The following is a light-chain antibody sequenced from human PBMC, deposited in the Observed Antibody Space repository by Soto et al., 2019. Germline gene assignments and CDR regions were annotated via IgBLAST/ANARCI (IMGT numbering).Light chain of an antibody. CDR3: GTWDSSMSAAGWV. CDR1: SFNIGNNY. CDR2: HND. J-gene: IGLJ3*02. V-gene: IGLV1-51*01. Sequence: QSVLTQPPSVSAAPGQKVTISCSGSSFNIGNNYVSWFQQLPGAAPKLLIYHNDKRPSGIPDRFSGSKSGTSATLSITGLQTGDEADYYCGTWDSSMSAAGWVFGGGTKLTVL.